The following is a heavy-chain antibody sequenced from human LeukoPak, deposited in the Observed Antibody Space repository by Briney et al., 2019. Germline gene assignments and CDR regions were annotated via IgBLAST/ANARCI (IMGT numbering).Heavy chain of an antibody. D-gene: IGHD3-10*01. CDR1: GFTFSNYG. CDR2: ISYDGSNK. Sequence: GGSLRLSCAASGFTFSNYGIHWVRQAPGKGLEWVAVISYDGSNKYYADSVKGRFTISRDNAKNTLYLQMNSLRAEDTAVYYCARVGVTMVRGAPDYWGQGTLVTVSS. CDR3: ARVGVTMVRGAPDY. V-gene: IGHV3-30*03. J-gene: IGHJ4*02.